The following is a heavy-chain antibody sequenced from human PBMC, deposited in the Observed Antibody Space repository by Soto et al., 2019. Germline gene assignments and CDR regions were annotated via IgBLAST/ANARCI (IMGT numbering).Heavy chain of an antibody. CDR3: SRDRHYHDTSGSHYALFDY. J-gene: IGHJ4*02. D-gene: IGHD3-22*01. Sequence: QVQLQESGPGLVKPSETLSLTCTVSSGSVNSDNFYWTWIRQSPGRGLEWIGSVHYTGSTNYSPSLKGRVTISIDTYKNQFSLRLRSVTAADSAVYFCSRDRHYHDTSGSHYALFDYWSQGTLVPVSS. V-gene: IGHV4-61*01. CDR2: VHYTGST. CDR1: SGSVNSDNFY.